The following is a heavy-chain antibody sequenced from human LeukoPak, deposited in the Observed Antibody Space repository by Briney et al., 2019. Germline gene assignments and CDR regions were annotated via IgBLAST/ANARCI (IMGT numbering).Heavy chain of an antibody. CDR2: INAGNGNT. CDR1: GYTFTSYA. CDR3: GRVDGSGPNAPHDF. J-gene: IGHJ4*02. V-gene: IGHV1-3*01. Sequence: ASVKVSCKASGYTFTSYAMHWVRQAPGQRLEWMGWINAGNGNTKYSQKFQGRVTITRDTPATTTYMELSSLRSEDTAVYYCGRVDGSGPNAPHDFWGQGSLVTVSS. D-gene: IGHD3-10*01.